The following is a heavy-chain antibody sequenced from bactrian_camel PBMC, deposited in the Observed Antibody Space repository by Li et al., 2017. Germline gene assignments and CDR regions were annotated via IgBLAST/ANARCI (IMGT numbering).Heavy chain of an antibody. J-gene: IGHJ6*01. Sequence: QVQLVESGGGSVQAGGSLRLTCEAISYTGRPYCMAWFRQAPGKEREGVAAIDSVGKTNYATFVKGRFTISQDSAKNTMYLQMNSLKPEDTAMYYCAADLGPCQVRGRNLVPRPTTFGYWGQGTQVTVS. D-gene: IGHD1*01. V-gene: IGHV3S53*01. CDR3: AADLGPCQVRGRNLVPRPTTFGY. CDR1: SYTGRPYC. CDR2: IDSVGKT.